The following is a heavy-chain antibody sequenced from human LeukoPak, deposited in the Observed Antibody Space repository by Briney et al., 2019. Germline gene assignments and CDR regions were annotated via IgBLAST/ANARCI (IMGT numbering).Heavy chain of an antibody. V-gene: IGHV1-2*02. D-gene: IGHD2-2*02. CDR2: INPNSGGT. Sequence: ASVKVSCKASGYTFTGYYMHWVRQAPGQGLEWMGWINPNSGGTNYAQKFQGRVTMTRDTSISTAYMELSRLRSDDTAVYYCARDLGGDIIVVQAAISGSYYYYYYMDVWGKGTTVTVSS. J-gene: IGHJ6*03. CDR1: GYTFTGYY. CDR3: ARDLGGDIIVVQAAISGSYYYYYYMDV.